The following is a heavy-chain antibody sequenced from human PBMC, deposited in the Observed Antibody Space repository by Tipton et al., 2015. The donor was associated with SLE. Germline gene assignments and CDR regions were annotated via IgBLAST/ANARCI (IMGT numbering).Heavy chain of an antibody. CDR1: GGTFSSYA. J-gene: IGHJ5*02. CDR3: ATQGRGVTSRYNWFDP. Sequence: QSGAEVKKPGSSVKVSCKASGGTFSSYAISWVRQAPGQGLEWMGGIIPIFGTANYAQKFQGRVTITADESTSTAYMELSSLRSEDTAVYYCATQGRGVTSRYNWFDPWGQGTLVTVSS. CDR2: IIPIFGTA. V-gene: IGHV1-69*01. D-gene: IGHD2-21*02.